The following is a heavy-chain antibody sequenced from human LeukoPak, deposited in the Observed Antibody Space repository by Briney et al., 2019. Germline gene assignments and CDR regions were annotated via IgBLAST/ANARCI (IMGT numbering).Heavy chain of an antibody. CDR3: ARGRFLEWLPALDWFDP. J-gene: IGHJ5*02. D-gene: IGHD3-3*01. CDR1: GYTFTSYG. CDR2: ISAYNGNT. V-gene: IGHV1-18*01. Sequence: GASVKVSCKASGYTFTSYGISWVRQAPGQGLEWMGWISAYNGNTNYAQKLQGRVTMTTDTSTSTAYMELRSLRSDDTAVYYCARGRFLEWLPALDWFDPWGREPWSPSPQ.